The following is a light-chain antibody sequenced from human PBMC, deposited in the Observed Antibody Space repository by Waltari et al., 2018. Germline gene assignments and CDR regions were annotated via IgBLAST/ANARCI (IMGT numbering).Light chain of an antibody. CDR1: QTIRSW. Sequence: DIQMTQSPSTLSASVGDRVTIPCRASQTIRSWLAWYQHKPGKAPKLLIYKASNLESGVPSSFSGSGSGTEFTLTVSSLQPDDFATYYCQQYDSYPWTFGQGTKVEI. J-gene: IGKJ1*01. CDR2: KAS. CDR3: QQYDSYPWT. V-gene: IGKV1-5*03.